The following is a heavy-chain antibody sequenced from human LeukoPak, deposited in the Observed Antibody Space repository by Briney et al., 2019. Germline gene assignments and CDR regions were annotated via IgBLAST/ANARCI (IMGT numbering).Heavy chain of an antibody. J-gene: IGHJ1*01. CDR2: ISYDGSNK. CDR3: ARDGPLYGDYSDFQH. Sequence: GGSLRLSCAASGFTFSSYAMHWVRQAPGKGLEWVAVISYDGSNKYYADSVKGRFTISRDNSKNTLYLQMNSLRAEDTAVYYCARDGPLYGDYSDFQHWGQGTLVTVSS. D-gene: IGHD4-17*01. CDR1: GFTFSSYA. V-gene: IGHV3-30*04.